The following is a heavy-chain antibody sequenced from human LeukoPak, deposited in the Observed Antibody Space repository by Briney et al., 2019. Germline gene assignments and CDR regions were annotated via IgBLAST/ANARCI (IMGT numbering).Heavy chain of an antibody. D-gene: IGHD2-2*02. J-gene: IGHJ6*02. CDR3: ARGPYCSSTSCYTYRPFVPAYYYYGMDV. CDR1: GGSFSGYY. V-gene: IGHV4-34*01. CDR2: INHSGST. Sequence: TSETLSLTCAVYGGSFSGYYWSWIRQPPGKGLEWIGEINHSGSTNYNPSLKSRVTISVDTSKNQFSLKLSSVTAADTAVYYCARGPYCSSTSCYTYRPFVPAYYYYGMDVWGQGTTVTVSS.